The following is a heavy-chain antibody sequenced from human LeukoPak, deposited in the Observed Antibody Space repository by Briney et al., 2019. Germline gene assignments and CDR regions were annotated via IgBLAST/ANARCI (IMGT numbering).Heavy chain of an antibody. V-gene: IGHV1-18*01. J-gene: IGHJ4*02. CDR1: GYTFTSYG. CDR3: AREGYYYGSGSEFDY. CDR2: ISAYNGNT. Sequence: ASVKVSCKASGYTFTSYGISWVRQAPGQGLEWMGWISAYNGNTNYAQKLQGRVTMTTDTSTSTAYMELRSLRSDDTAVYYCAREGYYYGSGSEFDYWGQGTLVTVSS. D-gene: IGHD3-10*01.